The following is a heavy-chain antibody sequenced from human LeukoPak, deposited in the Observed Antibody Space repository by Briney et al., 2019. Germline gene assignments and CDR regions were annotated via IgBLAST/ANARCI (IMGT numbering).Heavy chain of an antibody. D-gene: IGHD5-12*01. CDR2: ISSSSSTI. CDR3: AREDSGYERSHDAFDI. CDR1: EFTFSSYS. J-gene: IGHJ3*02. V-gene: IGHV3-48*01. Sequence: PGGSLRLSCAASEFTFSSYSMNWVRQAPGKGLEWISYISSSSSTIYYADSVKGRFTISRDNAKNSLYLQMNSLRAEDTAVYYCAREDSGYERSHDAFDIWGQGTLVTVSS.